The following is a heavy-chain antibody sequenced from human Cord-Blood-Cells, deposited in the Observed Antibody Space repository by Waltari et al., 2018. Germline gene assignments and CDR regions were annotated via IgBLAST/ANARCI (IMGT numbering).Heavy chain of an antibody. Sequence: QVTLRESGPALVKPTQTLTLTCTFSGFSLSTRGLCVSWIRQPPGKALEWLALIDWDDDKYYSTSLKTRLTISKDTSKNQVVLTMTNMDPVDTATYYCARTQENWNYVWFDPWGQGTLVTVSS. J-gene: IGHJ5*02. CDR3: ARTQENWNYVWFDP. V-gene: IGHV2-70*01. CDR1: GFSLSTRGLC. CDR2: IDWDDDK. D-gene: IGHD1-7*01.